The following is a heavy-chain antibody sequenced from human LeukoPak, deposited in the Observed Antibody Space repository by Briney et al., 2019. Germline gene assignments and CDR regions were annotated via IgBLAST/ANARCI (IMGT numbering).Heavy chain of an antibody. J-gene: IGHJ4*02. CDR3: ARATLDN. CDR2: IYSGGST. Sequence: GGSLRLSCAASGFSVSSNYISWVRQAPGKGLEWVSVIYSGGSTKYADSVKARFTISRDNPKSTVYLQMNSLRAEDTAVYYCARATLDNWGQGTLVTVSS. CDR1: GFSVSSNY. V-gene: IGHV3-53*01.